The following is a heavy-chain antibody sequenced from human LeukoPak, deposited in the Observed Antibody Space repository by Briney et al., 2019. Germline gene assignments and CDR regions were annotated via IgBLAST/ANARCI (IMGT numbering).Heavy chain of an antibody. Sequence: GGSLRLSCAASGFTFSGSAMHWVRQASGKGLEWVGRFRSKANSYATAYAASVKGRFTISRDDSKNTAYLQMNSLKTEDTAVYYCTRHPPYCTNGVCYFDYWGQGTLVTVSS. CDR1: GFTFSGSA. CDR3: TRHPPYCTNGVCYFDY. D-gene: IGHD2-8*01. CDR2: FRSKANSYAT. V-gene: IGHV3-73*01. J-gene: IGHJ4*03.